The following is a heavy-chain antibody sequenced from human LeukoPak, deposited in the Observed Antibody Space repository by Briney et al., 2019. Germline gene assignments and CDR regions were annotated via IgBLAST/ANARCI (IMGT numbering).Heavy chain of an antibody. V-gene: IGHV4-59*01. J-gene: IGHJ5*02. CDR3: ARLILRDGYNYGWFDP. CDR1: GGSISSYY. CDR2: IYYSGST. D-gene: IGHD5-24*01. Sequence: SETLSLTCTVSGGSISSYYWSWIRQPPGKGLEWIGYIYYSGSTNYNPSLKSRVTISVDTSKNQFSLKLSSVTAADTAVYYCARLILRDGYNYGWFDPWGQGTLVTVSS.